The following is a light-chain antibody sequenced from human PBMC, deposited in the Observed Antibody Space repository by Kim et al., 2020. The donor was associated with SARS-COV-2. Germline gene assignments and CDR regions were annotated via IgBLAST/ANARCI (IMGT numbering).Light chain of an antibody. CDR2: SLSDSNK. Sequence: CLLISCSSVGVFCIMCYQQNPAYPPQYLLYSLSDSNKGQSSGFPSRFSGSNDASANTAILRISGLQPADEADYYCGTWHSNTKTLVFGGGTKLTVL. V-gene: IGLV5-52*01. J-gene: IGLJ3*02. CDR3: GTWHSNTKTLV. CDR1: SCSSVGVFC.